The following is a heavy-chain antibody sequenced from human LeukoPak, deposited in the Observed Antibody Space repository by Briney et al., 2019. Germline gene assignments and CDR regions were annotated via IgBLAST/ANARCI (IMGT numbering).Heavy chain of an antibody. CDR3: ARVDGGSGLNYYYYYYMDV. CDR2: IKQDGSEK. D-gene: IGHD2-15*01. J-gene: IGHJ6*03. CDR1: GFTFSSYW. V-gene: IGHV3-7*01. Sequence: GGSLRLSCAASGFTFSSYWMSWVRQAPGKGLEWVANIKQDGSEKYYVDSVKGRFTISRDNAKNSLYLQMNSLRAEDTAVYYCARVDGGSGLNYYYYYYMDVWGKGTTVTVSS.